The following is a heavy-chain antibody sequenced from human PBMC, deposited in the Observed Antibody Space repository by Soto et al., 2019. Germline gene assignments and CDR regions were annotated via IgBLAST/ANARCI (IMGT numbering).Heavy chain of an antibody. D-gene: IGHD3-9*01. V-gene: IGHV3-33*06. CDR1: GFTFSSYG. CDR2: IWYDGSNK. CDR3: AKKLTGSNYYYYGMDV. J-gene: IGHJ6*02. Sequence: GGSLRLSCAASGFTFSSYGMHWVRQAPGKGLEWVAVIWYDGSNKYYADSVKGRFTISRDNSKNTLYLQMNSLRAEDTAVYYCAKKLTGSNYYYYGMDVWGQGTTVTVSS.